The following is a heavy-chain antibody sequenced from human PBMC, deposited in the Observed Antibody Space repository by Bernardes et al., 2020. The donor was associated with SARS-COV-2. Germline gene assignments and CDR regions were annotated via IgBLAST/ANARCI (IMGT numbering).Heavy chain of an antibody. CDR1: GFTFSSYA. J-gene: IGHJ4*02. V-gene: IGHV3-23*01. D-gene: IGHD3-3*01. Sequence: GGSLRLSCAASGFTFSSYAMSWVRQAPGKGLEWVSAISGSGGSTYYADSVKGRFTISRDNSKNTLYLQMNSLRAEDTAVYYCAKEASAYDFWSGYIRTQFTLPRGYFDYWGQGTLVTVSS. CDR2: ISGSGGST. CDR3: AKEASAYDFWSGYIRTQFTLPRGYFDY.